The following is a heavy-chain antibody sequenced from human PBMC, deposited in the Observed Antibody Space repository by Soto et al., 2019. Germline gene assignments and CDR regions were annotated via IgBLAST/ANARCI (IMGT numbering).Heavy chain of an antibody. D-gene: IGHD6-13*01. Sequence: QVHLVQSGAEVKKPGASVKVSCKASGYTFTSYTIHWVRQAPAQRLEWMGWINAGNDNTKYSQKLQGRVTITGDTSASTAYMEVSSLRSEDTAVYYCARGRGISAALFDSWGQGTLVTVSS. V-gene: IGHV1-3*01. J-gene: IGHJ4*02. CDR3: ARGRGISAALFDS. CDR2: INAGNDNT. CDR1: GYTFTSYT.